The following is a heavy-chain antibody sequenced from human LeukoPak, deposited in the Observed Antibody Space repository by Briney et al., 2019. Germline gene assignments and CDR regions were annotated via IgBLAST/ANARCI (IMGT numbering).Heavy chain of an antibody. CDR3: ARDRGHYDSSGYYYEGGDY. Sequence: ASVKVSCKASGYTFTSYYMHWVRQAPGQGLEWMGIINPSGGSTSYAQKFQGRVTMTRDMSTSTVYMELSSLRSEDTAAYYCARDRGHYDSSGYYYEGGDYWGQGTLVTVSS. D-gene: IGHD3-22*01. CDR2: INPSGGST. CDR1: GYTFTSYY. V-gene: IGHV1-46*01. J-gene: IGHJ4*02.